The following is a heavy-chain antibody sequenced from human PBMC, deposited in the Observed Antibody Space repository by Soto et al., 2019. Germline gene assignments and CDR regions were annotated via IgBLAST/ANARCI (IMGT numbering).Heavy chain of an antibody. J-gene: IGHJ4*02. CDR2: IRQDGSEK. CDR1: GFTFSSNW. D-gene: IGHD2-2*01. CDR3: AREIVVARGASYFDY. V-gene: IGHV3-7*04. Sequence: EVQLVESGGNLVQPGGSLRLSCVGSGFTFSSNWMTWVRQAPGKGLEWVGNIRQDGSEKNYVDSVKGRFTISRDNAXSSLYLQMNSLRAEDTAVYYCAREIVVARGASYFDYWGPGTLVTVSS.